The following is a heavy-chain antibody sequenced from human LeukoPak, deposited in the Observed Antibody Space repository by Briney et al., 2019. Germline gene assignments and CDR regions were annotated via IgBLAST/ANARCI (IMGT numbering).Heavy chain of an antibody. Sequence: GGSLRLSCTASGFTFSSYWMSWVRQAPGKGLEWVANIKQDGSEKYYADSVKGRFTISRDNAKNSLYLQMNSLRAEDTAVYYCARDDIVVAPAAIYSYGMDVWGQGTTVTVSS. V-gene: IGHV3-7*01. J-gene: IGHJ6*02. CDR3: ARDDIVVAPAAIYSYGMDV. CDR1: GFTFSSYW. D-gene: IGHD2-2*01. CDR2: IKQDGSEK.